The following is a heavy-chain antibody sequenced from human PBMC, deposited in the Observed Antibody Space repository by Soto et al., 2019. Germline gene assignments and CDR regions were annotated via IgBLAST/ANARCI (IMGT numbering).Heavy chain of an antibody. CDR3: AREDSSGYYLDY. D-gene: IGHD3-22*01. CDR2: IYSGGST. Sequence: PGGSLSLSCAASGFTVSSNYMSWVRQAPGKGLEWVPVIYSGGSTYYADSVKGRFTISRDNSKNTLYLQMNSLRAEDTAVYYCAREDSSGYYLDYWGQGTLVTVS. J-gene: IGHJ4*02. CDR1: GFTVSSNY. V-gene: IGHV3-53*01.